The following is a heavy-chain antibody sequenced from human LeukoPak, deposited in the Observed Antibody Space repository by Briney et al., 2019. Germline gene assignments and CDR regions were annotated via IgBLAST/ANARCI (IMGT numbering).Heavy chain of an antibody. J-gene: IGHJ4*02. CDR3: AKEHQYYDILTLTPDY. CDR2: ISYDGSNK. CDR1: GFTFSSYG. D-gene: IGHD3-9*01. V-gene: IGHV3-30*18. Sequence: GGSLRLSCAASGFTFSSYGMHWVRQAPGKGLEWVAVISYDGSNKYYADSVKGRFTISRDNSKNTLYLQMNSLRAEDTAVYYCAKEHQYYDILTLTPDYWGQGTLVTVSS.